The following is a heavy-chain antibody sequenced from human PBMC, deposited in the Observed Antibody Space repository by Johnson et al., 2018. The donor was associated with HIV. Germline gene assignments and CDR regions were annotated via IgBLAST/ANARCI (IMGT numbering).Heavy chain of an antibody. V-gene: IGHV3-20*04. CDR2: INWNGGST. Sequence: VQLVESGGGVVRPGGSLRLSCAASGFTFDDYGMSWVRQAPGKGLEWVSGINWNGGSTGYADSVNGRFTISRDYAKNSLYLRMNSLRAEDTALYYCAREREDYGDNHDAFDIWGQGTMVTVSS. D-gene: IGHD4-17*01. CDR1: GFTFDDYG. CDR3: AREREDYGDNHDAFDI. J-gene: IGHJ3*02.